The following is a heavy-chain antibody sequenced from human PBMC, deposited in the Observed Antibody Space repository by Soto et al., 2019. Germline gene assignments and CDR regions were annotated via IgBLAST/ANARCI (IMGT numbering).Heavy chain of an antibody. CDR1: GFSFKDYY. V-gene: IGHV3-11*05. CDR3: AQPTRYPGH. D-gene: IGHD1-1*01. Sequence: QVQLVESGGNLVQPGGSLRLSCVASGFSFKDYYMTWFRQAPGKGLEFVSYISGSGSEPTYADSVKGRFTIPRDNAKNSDYLPMNYRRAEDTAVDSSAQPTRYPGHWGQGTLVTVSS. CDR2: ISGSGSEP. J-gene: IGHJ4*02.